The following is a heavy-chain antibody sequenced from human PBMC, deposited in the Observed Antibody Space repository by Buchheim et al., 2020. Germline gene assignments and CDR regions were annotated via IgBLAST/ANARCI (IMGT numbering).Heavy chain of an antibody. D-gene: IGHD1-26*01. V-gene: IGHV1-2*06. CDR2: INTNSGGT. J-gene: IGHJ6*02. Sequence: QVQLVQSGAEVKKPGASVKVSCKASGYTFTGYYMHWVRQAPGQGLEWMGRINTNSGGTNYAQKFQGRVTMTRDTYMRTPYMELSRLRSDDTAVYYCARREDYYGMDVWGQGTT. CDR3: ARREDYYGMDV. CDR1: GYTFTGYY.